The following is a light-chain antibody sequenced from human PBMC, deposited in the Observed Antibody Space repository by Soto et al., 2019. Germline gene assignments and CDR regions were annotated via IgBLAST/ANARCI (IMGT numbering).Light chain of an antibody. CDR2: GAS. CDR3: QQYGSSQT. Sequence: EIVLTQSPGTLSLSPGERATLSCRASQSVSSSYLAWYQQKPGQAPRLLIYGASSRATGIPDRFSGSGAGTDFTLTISRLEPEACAVYYCQQYGSSQTFGQGTKVEIK. J-gene: IGKJ1*01. CDR1: QSVSSSY. V-gene: IGKV3-20*01.